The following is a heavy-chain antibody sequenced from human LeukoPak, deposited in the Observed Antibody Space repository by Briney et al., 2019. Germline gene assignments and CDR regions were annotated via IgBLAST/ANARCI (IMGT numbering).Heavy chain of an antibody. CDR3: TRAGSYGYYWYFDL. CDR2: TYYRSKRYN. V-gene: IGHV6-1*01. CDR1: GDRVSSNRVS. Sequence: SQTLSLTCAIPGDRVSSNRVSCDSTRQSPSRGLEWLGRTYYRSKRYNHYAVSVKSRITINQDTSKNQFSMQLNSVTPEDAAVYYCTRAGSYGYYWYFDLWGRGTLVTVSS. J-gene: IGHJ2*01. D-gene: IGHD5-18*01.